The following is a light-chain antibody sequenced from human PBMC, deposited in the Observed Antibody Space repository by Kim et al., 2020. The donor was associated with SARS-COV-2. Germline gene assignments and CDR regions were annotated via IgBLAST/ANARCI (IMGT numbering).Light chain of an antibody. CDR2: GAS. CDR3: QKYNSGPYT. V-gene: IGKV1-27*01. CDR1: QGIDNY. Sequence: SASVGERVTITCRTSQGIDNYLAWDQQKPGKVPQLLIYGASTLQPGVPSRFSGRASGTDFTLTISSLQPEDVATYYCQKYNSGPYTFGQGTKLEI. J-gene: IGKJ2*01.